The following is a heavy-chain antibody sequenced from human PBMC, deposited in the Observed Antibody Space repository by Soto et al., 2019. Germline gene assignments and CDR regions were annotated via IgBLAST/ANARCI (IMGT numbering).Heavy chain of an antibody. D-gene: IGHD3-10*01. CDR1: GYTFTSYA. CDR3: ARAEFGPAPWYFDF. CDR2: INAGNGNT. J-gene: IGHJ2*01. Sequence: ASVKVSCKASGYTFTSYAMHWVRQAPGQRLEWMGWINAGNGNTKYSQKFQGRVTITRDTSASTAYMELSSLRSEDTAVYYCARAEFGPAPWYFDFSGRGILVTVSS. V-gene: IGHV1-3*01.